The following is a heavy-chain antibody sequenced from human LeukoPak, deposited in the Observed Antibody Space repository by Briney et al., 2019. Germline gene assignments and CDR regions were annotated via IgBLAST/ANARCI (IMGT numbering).Heavy chain of an antibody. CDR2: IIPIFGTA. D-gene: IGHD3-10*01. CDR3: ARDYGSGSYYSPLFDL. V-gene: IGHV1-69*13. CDR1: GGTLSSHA. J-gene: IGHJ3*01. Sequence: SVKVSCKPCGGTLSSHAISWVRQPPAPGHEWMGEIIPIFGTANYAQKFQGRVTITADESQSTAYTELSSLRSEDTAVYYGARDYGSGSYYSPLFDLWGQGTMVTVSS.